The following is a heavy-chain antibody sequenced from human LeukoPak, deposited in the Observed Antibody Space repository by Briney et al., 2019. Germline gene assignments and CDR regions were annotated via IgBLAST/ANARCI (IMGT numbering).Heavy chain of an antibody. D-gene: IGHD6-19*01. V-gene: IGHV3-53*01. CDR3: ARGPNSSGWYGIGYYFDY. Sequence: GGSLRLSCAASGITFSTYAMSWVRQAPGKGLEWVSVIYSGGSTYYADSVKGRFTISGDNSENTLYLQMNSLRAEDTAVYYCARGPNSSGWYGIGYYFDYWGQGTLVTVSS. CDR1: GITFSTYA. CDR2: IYSGGST. J-gene: IGHJ4*02.